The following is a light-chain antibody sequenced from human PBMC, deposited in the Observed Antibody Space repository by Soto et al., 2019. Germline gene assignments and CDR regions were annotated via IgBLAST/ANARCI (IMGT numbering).Light chain of an antibody. Sequence: EIVMTQSPATLSVSPWERATLSCRASQSVSSNLAWYQQKPGQAPRLLIYGASTRATGIPARFSGSGSGTELTLTISSLQSEDFAVYYCQQYNNWPLTFGPGTKVDIK. CDR2: GAS. CDR3: QQYNNWPLT. J-gene: IGKJ3*01. V-gene: IGKV3-15*01. CDR1: QSVSSN.